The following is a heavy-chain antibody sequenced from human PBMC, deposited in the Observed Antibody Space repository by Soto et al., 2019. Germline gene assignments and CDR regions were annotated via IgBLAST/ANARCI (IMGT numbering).Heavy chain of an antibody. J-gene: IGHJ5*02. Sequence: ASVKVSCKASGYTFTSYGISWVRQAPGQGLEWMGWISAYNGNTNYAQKLQGRVTMTTDTFTSTAYMELRSLRSDDTAVYYCARSSYYYGSGSYSFSWFDPWGQGTLVTVSS. CDR1: GYTFTSYG. CDR2: ISAYNGNT. CDR3: ARSSYYYGSGSYSFSWFDP. V-gene: IGHV1-18*01. D-gene: IGHD3-10*01.